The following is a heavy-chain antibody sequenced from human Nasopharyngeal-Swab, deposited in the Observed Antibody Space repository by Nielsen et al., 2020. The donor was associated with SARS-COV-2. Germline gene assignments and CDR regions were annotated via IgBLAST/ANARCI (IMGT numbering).Heavy chain of an antibody. D-gene: IGHD2-2*01. CDR3: ARDPVPAAIRGRIYGMDV. CDR2: INPNSGGT. Sequence: ASVKVSCKASGYTFTGYYIHCLRHAPGQGLEWMGWINPNSGGTNYAQKFQGWVTMTRDTSISTAYMELSRLRSDDTAVYYCARDPVPAAIRGRIYGMDVWGQGTTVTVSS. CDR1: GYTFTGYY. V-gene: IGHV1-2*04. J-gene: IGHJ6*02.